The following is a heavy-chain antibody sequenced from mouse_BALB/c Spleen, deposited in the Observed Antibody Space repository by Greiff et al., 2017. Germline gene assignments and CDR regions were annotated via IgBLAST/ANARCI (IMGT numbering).Heavy chain of an antibody. J-gene: IGHJ4*01. Sequence: EVKLMESGPSLVKPSQTLSLTCSVTGDSITSCYWNWIRKFPGNKLEYMGYISYSGSTYYNPSLKSRISITRDTSKNQYYLQLNSVTTEDTATYYCARYYYGRVGAMDYWGQGTSVTVSS. V-gene: IGHV3-8*02. CDR2: ISYSGST. CDR3: ARYYYGRVGAMDY. CDR1: GDSITSCY. D-gene: IGHD1-1*01.